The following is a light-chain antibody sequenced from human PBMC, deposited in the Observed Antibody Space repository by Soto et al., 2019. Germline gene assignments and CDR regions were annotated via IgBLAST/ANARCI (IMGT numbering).Light chain of an antibody. Sequence: QSVLTQPPSVSGAPGKRVTISCTGRSSNIGAGYDVHWYQQLPGTAPKLLIYGNSNRPSGVPDRFSGSKSGTSASLAITGLQAEDEADYYCQSYDSSLSGSAVFGGGTQLTVL. V-gene: IGLV1-40*01. CDR2: GNS. CDR1: SSNIGAGYD. CDR3: QSYDSSLSGSAV. J-gene: IGLJ7*01.